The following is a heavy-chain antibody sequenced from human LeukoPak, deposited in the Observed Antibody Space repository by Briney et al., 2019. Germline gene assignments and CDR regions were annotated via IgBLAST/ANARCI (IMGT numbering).Heavy chain of an antibody. D-gene: IGHD3-16*01. V-gene: IGHV3-23*01. CDR2: ISGSGGST. CDR3: AKDLYYGYYFDY. J-gene: IGHJ4*02. CDR1: GSTFSSYA. Sequence: PGGSLRLSCAASGSTFSSYAMSWVRQAPGKGLEWVSAISGSGGSTYYADSVKGRFTISRDNSGNMLYLQMNSLRAEDTAVYYCAKDLYYGYYFDYWGQGTLVTVSS.